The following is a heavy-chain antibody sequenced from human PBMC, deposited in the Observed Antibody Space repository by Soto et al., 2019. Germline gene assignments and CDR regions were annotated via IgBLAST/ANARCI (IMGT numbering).Heavy chain of an antibody. CDR2: IIPIFGTA. J-gene: IGHJ6*02. V-gene: IGHV1-69*12. D-gene: IGHD3-3*01. CDR1: GGTFSSYA. Sequence: QVQLVQSGAEVKKPGSSVKVSCKASGGTFSSYAISWVRQAPGQGLEWMGGIIPIFGTANYAQKFQGRVTITADESTSTAYMELSSLRCEDTAVYYCARQITIFGVVMNYYFGMDVWGQGPTVTVSS. CDR3: ARQITIFGVVMNYYFGMDV.